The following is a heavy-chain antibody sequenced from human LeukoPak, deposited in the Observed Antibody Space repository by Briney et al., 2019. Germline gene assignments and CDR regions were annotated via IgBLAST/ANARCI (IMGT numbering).Heavy chain of an antibody. V-gene: IGHV4-39*07. CDR3: ARDGWAITMVRGVQYYFDY. CDR1: GGSISSSSYY. CDR2: IYYSGST. Sequence: SETLSLTCTVSGGSISSSSYYWGWIRQPPGKGLEWIGSIYYSGSTYYNPSLKSRVTISVDTSKNQFSLKLSSVTAADTAVYYCARDGWAITMVRGVQYYFDYWGQGTLATVSS. J-gene: IGHJ4*02. D-gene: IGHD3-10*01.